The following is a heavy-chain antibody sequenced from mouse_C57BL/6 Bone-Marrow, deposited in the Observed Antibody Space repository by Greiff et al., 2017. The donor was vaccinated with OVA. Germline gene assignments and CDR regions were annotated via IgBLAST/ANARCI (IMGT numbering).Heavy chain of an antibody. CDR3: ALTGGGAY. V-gene: IGHV1-81*01. Sequence: QVHVKQSGAELARPGASVKLSCKASGYTFTSYGISWVKQRTGQGLEWIGEIYPRSGNTYYNEKFKGKATLTADKSSSTAYMELRSLTSEDSAVYFCALTGGGAYWGQGTLVTVSA. CDR2: IYPRSGNT. J-gene: IGHJ3*01. CDR1: GYTFTSYG. D-gene: IGHD4-1*01.